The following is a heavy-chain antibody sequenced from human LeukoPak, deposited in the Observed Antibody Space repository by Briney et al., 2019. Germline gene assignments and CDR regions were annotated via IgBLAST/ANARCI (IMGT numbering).Heavy chain of an antibody. CDR2: ISPYTTKT. J-gene: IGHJ6*03. V-gene: IGHV1-18*01. CDR1: GYPFISYG. Sequence: VKVSFKASGYPFISYGITWVRQAPGQGLEWMGWISPYTTKTNYAQSLQGRVTMTTDTSTSTAYMELRSLRSDDTAVYYCAREGGVGPTAPPDYYSYQMDVWGKGTTVTVSS. D-gene: IGHD1-26*01. CDR3: AREGGVGPTAPPDYYSYQMDV.